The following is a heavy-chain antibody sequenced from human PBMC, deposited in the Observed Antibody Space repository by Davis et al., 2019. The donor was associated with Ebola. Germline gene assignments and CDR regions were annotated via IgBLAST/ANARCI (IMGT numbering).Heavy chain of an antibody. J-gene: IGHJ6*02. D-gene: IGHD3-10*01. Sequence: GGSLRLSCAASGFTFSSYWMSWVRQAPGKGLEWVANIKQVGSEKYYVDSVKGRFTISRANAKNSLYLQMNSLRAEDTAVYYCARVGDYYGSGDRYYGIDVWGQGTTVTVSS. CDR1: GFTFSSYW. CDR2: IKQVGSEK. V-gene: IGHV3-7*01. CDR3: ARVGDYYGSGDRYYGIDV.